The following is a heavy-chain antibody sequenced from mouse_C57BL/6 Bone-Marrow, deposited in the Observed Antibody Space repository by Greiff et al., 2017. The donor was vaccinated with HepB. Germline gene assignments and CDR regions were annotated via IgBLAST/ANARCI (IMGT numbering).Heavy chain of an antibody. CDR1: GFSLTSYG. CDR2: IWSDGST. J-gene: IGHJ4*01. D-gene: IGHD1-1*01. Sequence: QVQLKESGPGLVAPSQSLSITCTVSGFSLTSYGVHWVRQPPGKGLEWLVVIWSDGSTNYNSALKSRLSISKDNSKSQVFLKMNSLQTDDTAMYYCARQGYYGSSYGYAMDYWGQGTSVTVSS. V-gene: IGHV2-6-1*01. CDR3: ARQGYYGSSYGYAMDY.